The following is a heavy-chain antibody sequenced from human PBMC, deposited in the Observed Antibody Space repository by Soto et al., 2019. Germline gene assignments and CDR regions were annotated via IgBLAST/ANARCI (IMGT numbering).Heavy chain of an antibody. CDR1: GNSFTTYY. D-gene: IGHD3-22*01. Sequence: ASVKVSCKASGNSFTTYYMHWVRQAPGQGLEWMGIINPSGGRTTYAQKFQGRVTMTRDTSTSTFHMELSSLTSEDTAVYYCAGLYHYDSSGYYDYWGQGALVTVSS. V-gene: IGHV1-46*01. CDR2: INPSGGRT. J-gene: IGHJ4*02. CDR3: AGLYHYDSSGYYDY.